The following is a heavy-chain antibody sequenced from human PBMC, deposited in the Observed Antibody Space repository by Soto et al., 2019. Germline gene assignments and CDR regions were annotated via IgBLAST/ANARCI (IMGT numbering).Heavy chain of an antibody. J-gene: IGHJ6*02. Sequence: GASVKVSCKASGGTFSSYAISWVRQAPGQGLEWMGGIIPIFGTANYAQKFQGRVTITADESTSTAYMELSSLRSEDTAVYYCAITYNWNYVPYYYYGMDVWGQGTTVTVSS. V-gene: IGHV1-69*13. CDR2: IIPIFGTA. CDR3: AITYNWNYVPYYYYGMDV. CDR1: GGTFSSYA. D-gene: IGHD1-7*01.